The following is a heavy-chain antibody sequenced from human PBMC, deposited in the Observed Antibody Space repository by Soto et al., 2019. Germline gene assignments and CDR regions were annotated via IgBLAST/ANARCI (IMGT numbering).Heavy chain of an antibody. CDR2: ISGSGGST. J-gene: IGHJ4*02. V-gene: IGHV3-23*01. CDR3: AKDRPRIVGATYLDY. CDR1: GFTFSSYA. D-gene: IGHD1-26*01. Sequence: PGGSLRLSCAASGFTFSSYAMSWVRQAPGKGLEWVSAISGSGGSTYYADSVKGRFTISRDNSKNTLYLQMNSLRAEETAVYYCAKDRPRIVGATYLDYWGQGTLVTVSS.